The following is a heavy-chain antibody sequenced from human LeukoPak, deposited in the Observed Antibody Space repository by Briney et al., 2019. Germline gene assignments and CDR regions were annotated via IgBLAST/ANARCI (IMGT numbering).Heavy chain of an antibody. CDR1: GYSFTSYW. V-gene: IGHV5-10-1*01. J-gene: IGHJ4*02. CDR3: ARQGYSYGLSDY. CDR2: IDPSDSYT. Sequence: PGGSLRLSCKGSGYSFTSYWISWVRQMPGKGLEWVGRIDPSDSYTNYSPSFQGHVTISADKSISTAYLQWSSLKASDTAMYYCARQGYSYGLSDYWGQGTLVTVSS. D-gene: IGHD5-18*01.